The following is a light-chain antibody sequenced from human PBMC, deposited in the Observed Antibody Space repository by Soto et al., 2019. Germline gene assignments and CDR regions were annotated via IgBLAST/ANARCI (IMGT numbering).Light chain of an antibody. J-gene: IGKJ1*01. CDR3: QQYGISPSWT. CDR1: QSVSSS. Sequence: EIVLTQSPGTLSLSPGERATLSCRASQSVSSSLAWYQQKPGQAPRLLISDASNRATGVPARFSGSGSGTDFTLTISRLEPEDFAVYYCQQYGISPSWTFGQGTKVDIK. CDR2: DAS. V-gene: IGKV3-20*01.